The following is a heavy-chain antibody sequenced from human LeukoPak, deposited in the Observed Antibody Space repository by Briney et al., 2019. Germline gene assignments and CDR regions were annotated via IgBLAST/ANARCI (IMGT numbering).Heavy chain of an antibody. CDR3: AEGMLSWPDGNYYYGMDV. D-gene: IGHD2-8*01. CDR1: GFTFSSYA. CDR2: ISGSGGST. J-gene: IGHJ6*02. V-gene: IGHV3-23*01. Sequence: GGSLRLSCAASGFTFSSYAMSWVRQAPGKGLEWVSAISGSGGSTYYADSVKGRFTISRDNSKNTLYLQMNSLRAEDTAVYYCAEGMLSWPDGNYYYGMDVWGQGTTVTVSS.